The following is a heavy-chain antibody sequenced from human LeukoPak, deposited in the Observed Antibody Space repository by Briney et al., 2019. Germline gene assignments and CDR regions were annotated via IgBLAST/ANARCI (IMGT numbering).Heavy chain of an antibody. J-gene: IGHJ4*02. CDR3: ARRSGSFDC. CDR1: GGSINGYY. CDR2: IYYNGST. D-gene: IGHD1-26*01. V-gene: IGHV4-59*13. Sequence: PSETLSLTCTVSGGSINGYYWSWIRQPPGKGLEWIGNIYYNGSTKYNLSLKSRVTISVDTSKNQFSVKLSSVTAADTAVYYCARRSGSFDCWGQGALVTVSS.